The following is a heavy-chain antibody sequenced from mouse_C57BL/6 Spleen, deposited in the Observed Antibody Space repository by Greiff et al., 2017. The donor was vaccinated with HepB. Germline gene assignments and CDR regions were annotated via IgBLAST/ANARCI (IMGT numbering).Heavy chain of an antibody. V-gene: IGHV1-82*01. CDR2: IYPGDGDT. Sequence: VQLQQSGPELVKPGASVKISCKASGYAFSSSWMNWVKQRPGKGLEWIGRIYPGDGDTNYNGKFKGKATLTADRSSSTAYMQLSSLTSEGSSVYFCARGNVYWAYWGQGTLVTVSA. CDR3: ARGNVYWAY. J-gene: IGHJ3*01. D-gene: IGHD4-1*01. CDR1: GYAFSSSW.